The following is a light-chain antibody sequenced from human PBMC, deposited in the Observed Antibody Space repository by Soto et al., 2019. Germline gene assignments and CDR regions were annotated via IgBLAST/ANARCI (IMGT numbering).Light chain of an antibody. Sequence: EIVMTQSPTLSVSPGEGATLSCRASQSVSTNLAWYQQKPGQAPRLLIYGASTRATGIPARFSGSGSGTEFTLTMSSLLSEDFAVYYCQQYNNWPLTFGQGTRLES. CDR1: QSVSTN. J-gene: IGKJ5*01. CDR3: QQYNNWPLT. V-gene: IGKV3-15*01. CDR2: GAS.